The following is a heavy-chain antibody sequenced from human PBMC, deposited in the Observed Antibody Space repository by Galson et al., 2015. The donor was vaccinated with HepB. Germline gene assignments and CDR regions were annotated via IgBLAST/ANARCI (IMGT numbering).Heavy chain of an antibody. CDR3: ARDAQLLWFGEPKYYFDY. J-gene: IGHJ4*02. V-gene: IGHV3-33*01. CDR2: IWYDGSNK. D-gene: IGHD3-10*01. CDR1: GFTFSSYG. Sequence: SLRLSCAASGFTFSSYGMHWVRQAPGKGLEWVAVIWYDGSNKYYADSVKGRFTISRDNSKNTLYLQMNSLRAEDTAVYYCARDAQLLWFGEPKYYFDYWGQGTLVTVSS.